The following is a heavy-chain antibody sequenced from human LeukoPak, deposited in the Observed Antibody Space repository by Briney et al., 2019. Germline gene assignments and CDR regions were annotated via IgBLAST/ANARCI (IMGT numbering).Heavy chain of an antibody. CDR3: ANFERTVAGPYNWFDP. J-gene: IGHJ5*02. V-gene: IGHV3-11*01. CDR2: ISSSGSTI. D-gene: IGHD6-19*01. Sequence: GGSLRLSCAASGFTFSDYYMSWIRQAPGKGLEWVSYISSSGSTIYYADSVKGRFTISRDNSKNTLYLQTNSLRAEDTAVYYCANFERTVAGPYNWFDPWGQGTLVIVSS. CDR1: GFTFSDYY.